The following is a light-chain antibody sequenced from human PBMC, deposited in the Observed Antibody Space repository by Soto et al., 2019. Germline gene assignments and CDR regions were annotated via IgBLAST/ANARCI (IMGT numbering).Light chain of an antibody. J-gene: IGLJ2*01. CDR2: DVS. CDR3: SSYTTSRAYVL. Sequence: QSVLTQPASVSGSPGQSITISCTGTSSDVGRYNYVSWYQQHPGKAPKFMIYDVSNRPSGVSNRFSGSKSGNTASLTISGLQAEDEADYYCSSYTTSRAYVLFGGGTKLTVL. CDR1: SSDVGRYNY. V-gene: IGLV2-14*03.